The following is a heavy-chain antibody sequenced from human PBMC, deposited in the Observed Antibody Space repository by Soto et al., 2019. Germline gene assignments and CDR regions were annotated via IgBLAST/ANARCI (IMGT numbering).Heavy chain of an antibody. D-gene: IGHD7-27*01. J-gene: IGHJ4*02. Sequence: GESLKISCKVSGYTFTNYWIGWGRQVPGKGLEVMTLVQPGDSGTRYSPSFQGLVTVSADKSISTAYLQWSSLKASDTAIYYCARPNTWGRHFDHWGQGTMVTVSS. V-gene: IGHV5-51*01. CDR1: GYTFTNYW. CDR3: ARPNTWGRHFDH. CDR2: VQPGDSGT.